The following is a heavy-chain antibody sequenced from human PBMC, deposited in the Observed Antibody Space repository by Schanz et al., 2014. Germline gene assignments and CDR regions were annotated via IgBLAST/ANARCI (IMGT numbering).Heavy chain of an antibody. CDR1: GFNVSKSY. Sequence: EVQVVESGGGLVQPGGSLRLSCVASGFNVSKSYVSWVRQAPGKGLEWVSIIYSGGSTFYADSVKGRFTISRDNSKNTLYLQMNSLRAEDTAVYYCAKIWKGHPIEVRPGWSDGMDVWGQGTTVTVSS. D-gene: IGHD6-6*01. J-gene: IGHJ6*02. CDR2: IYSGGST. V-gene: IGHV3-66*01. CDR3: AKIWKGHPIEVRPGWSDGMDV.